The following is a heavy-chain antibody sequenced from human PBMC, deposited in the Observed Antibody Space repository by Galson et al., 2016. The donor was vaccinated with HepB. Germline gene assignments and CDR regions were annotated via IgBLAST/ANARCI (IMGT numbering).Heavy chain of an antibody. CDR3: ARDIVLMVFSADYYYYGMDV. CDR1: GYTFTSYG. V-gene: IGHV1-18*01. D-gene: IGHD2-8*01. CDR2: ISGYNGNT. J-gene: IGHJ6*02. Sequence: SVKVSCKASGYTFTSYGISWVRLAPGQGLEWIGWISGYNGNTNYARKFQGRVTLTTNTSTSTAYMELRSLRSDDTAVYYCARDIVLMVFSADYYYYGMDVWGQGTTVTVSS.